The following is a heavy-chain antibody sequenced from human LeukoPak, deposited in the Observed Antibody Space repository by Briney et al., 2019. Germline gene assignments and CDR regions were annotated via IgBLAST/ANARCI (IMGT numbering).Heavy chain of an antibody. Sequence: ASVKVSCKASGYTFTRYGISWVRQDPGQGLEWMGWISAYNDNTNYAQKLQGRVTMTTDTSTSTAYMELRSLRSDDTAVYYCATVEGNYYFDYWGQGTLVTVSS. J-gene: IGHJ4*02. CDR3: ATVEGNYYFDY. CDR1: GYTFTRYG. CDR2: ISAYNDNT. V-gene: IGHV1-18*01. D-gene: IGHD1-1*01.